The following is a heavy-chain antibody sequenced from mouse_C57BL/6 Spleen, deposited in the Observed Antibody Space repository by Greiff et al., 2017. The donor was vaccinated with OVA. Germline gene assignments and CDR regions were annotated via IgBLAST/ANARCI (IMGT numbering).Heavy chain of an antibody. Sequence: QVQLQQPGPELVKPGASVKLSCKASGYTFTSSWMHWVKQRPGQGLEWIGMIHPNSGSTNYNEKFKSKATLTVDKSSSTAYMQLSSLTSEDSAVYYCARRLSPYFDYWGQGTTLTVSS. J-gene: IGHJ2*01. CDR1: GYTFTSSW. V-gene: IGHV1-64*01. D-gene: IGHD1-1*02. CDR2: IHPNSGST. CDR3: ARRLSPYFDY.